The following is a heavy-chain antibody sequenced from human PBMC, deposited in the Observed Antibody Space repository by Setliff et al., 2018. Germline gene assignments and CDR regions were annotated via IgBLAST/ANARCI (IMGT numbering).Heavy chain of an antibody. V-gene: IGHV4-39*01. J-gene: IGHJ6*03. CDR3: ARHLSYSGETMDV. Sequence: SETLSLTCAVSGGAIDNRYYWGWIRQPLGKGLDWIGNINYSGSSYYNPSLKSRVTISVDTSKKYFFLNLTSVTAADTAVYYCARHLSYSGETMDVWGKGTTVTVSS. CDR1: GGAIDNRYY. CDR2: INYSGSS. D-gene: IGHD5-12*01.